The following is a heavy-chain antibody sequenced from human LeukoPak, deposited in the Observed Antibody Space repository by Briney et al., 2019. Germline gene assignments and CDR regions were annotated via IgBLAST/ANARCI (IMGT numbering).Heavy chain of an antibody. D-gene: IGHD7-27*01. CDR2: IWYDGSNK. CDR3: EKEKNWGLYDFDY. Sequence: GGSVRLSCAASGFTFSSYGMHWVRQAPGKGLEWVAVIWYDGSNKYYADSVKGRFTISRDNSKNTLYLQMNSLRAEDTAVYYREKEKNWGLYDFDYSAQGTLVTVSS. CDR1: GFTFSSYG. J-gene: IGHJ4*02. V-gene: IGHV3-33*06.